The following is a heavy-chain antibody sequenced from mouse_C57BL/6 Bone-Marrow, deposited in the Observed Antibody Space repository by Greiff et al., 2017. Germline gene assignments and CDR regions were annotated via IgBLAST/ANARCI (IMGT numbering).Heavy chain of an antibody. CDR2: IWSGGST. J-gene: IGHJ3*01. V-gene: IGHV2-2*01. CDR3: ARGDYEAWFAY. Sequence: VQLQQSGPGLVQPSQSLSITCTVSGFSLTSYGVHWVRQSPGKGLEWLGVIWSGGSTDYNAAFISRLSISKDNSKSQVFFKMNSLQADDTAIYYCARGDYEAWFAYWGQGTLVTVSA. CDR1: GFSLTSYG. D-gene: IGHD2-4*01.